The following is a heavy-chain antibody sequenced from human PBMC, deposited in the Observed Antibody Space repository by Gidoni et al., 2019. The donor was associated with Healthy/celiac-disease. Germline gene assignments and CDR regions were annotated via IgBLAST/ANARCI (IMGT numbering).Heavy chain of an antibody. CDR3: TTAGDYADYYYYYGMDV. CDR1: GFTFSNAW. Sequence: EVQLVESGGGLVKPGGSLRLSCAASGFTFSNAWMSWVRQAPGKGLEWVGRIKSKTDGGKTDYAAPVKGRFTISRDDSKNTLYLQMNSLKTEDTAVYYCTTAGDYADYYYYYGMDVWGQGTTVTVSS. CDR2: IKSKTDGGKT. V-gene: IGHV3-15*01. D-gene: IGHD4-17*01. J-gene: IGHJ6*02.